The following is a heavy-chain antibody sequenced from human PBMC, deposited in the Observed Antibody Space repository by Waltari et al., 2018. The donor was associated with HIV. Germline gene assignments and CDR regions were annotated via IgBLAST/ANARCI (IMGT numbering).Heavy chain of an antibody. D-gene: IGHD3-10*01. CDR1: GYTFTDYY. CDR2: INPNSGGT. CDR3: ARAYIVRVVIMLGWFDP. V-gene: IGHV1-2*06. J-gene: IGHJ5*02. Sequence: QVQLVQSGAEVKKPGASVKVSCKASGYTFTDYYIHWLRQAPGQGPEWMGRINPNSGGTNFAQKFQGRVTMTRDTSISTAYMELTRLRSDDTAVYYCARAYIVRVVIMLGWFDPWGQGTLVTVSS.